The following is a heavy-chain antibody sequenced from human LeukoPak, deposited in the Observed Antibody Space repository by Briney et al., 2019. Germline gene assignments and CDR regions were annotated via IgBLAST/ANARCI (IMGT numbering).Heavy chain of an antibody. CDR1: GFTFSSYW. J-gene: IGHJ4*02. V-gene: IGHV3-74*01. CDR2: INSDGSST. CDR3: ARVRDRYNWNDFDY. D-gene: IGHD1-20*01. Sequence: GGSLRLSCAASGFTFSSYWMHWVRQAPGKGLVWVSRINSDGSSTSYADSVKGRFTISRDNAKNTLYLQMNSLRAEDTAVYYCARVRDRYNWNDFDYWGQGTLVTVSS.